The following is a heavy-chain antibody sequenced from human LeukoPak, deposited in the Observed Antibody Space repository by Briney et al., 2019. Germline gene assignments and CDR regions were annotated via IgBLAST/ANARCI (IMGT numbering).Heavy chain of an antibody. CDR3: ARMYSGTSYYFDF. CDR1: GGSISSYY. Sequence: PSETLSLTCTVSGGSISSYYWSWIRQPAGKGLEWIGRIYTSGSTNYNPSLKSRVTMSVDTSKNQFSLRLISVAAADTAVYYCARMYSGTSYYFDFWGQGTLVTVSS. J-gene: IGHJ4*02. V-gene: IGHV4-4*07. D-gene: IGHD1-26*01. CDR2: IYTSGST.